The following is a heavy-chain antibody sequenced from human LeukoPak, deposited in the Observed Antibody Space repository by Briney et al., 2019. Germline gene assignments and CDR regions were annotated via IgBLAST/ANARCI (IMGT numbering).Heavy chain of an antibody. CDR1: GYTFTSYG. CDR3: ARDNSKVYYFDY. J-gene: IGHJ4*02. CDR2: ISAHNGNT. V-gene: IGHV1-18*01. Sequence: ASVKVSCKASGYTFTSYGISWVRQAPGQGLEWMGWISAHNGNTNYAQKLQGRVTMTTDTSTSTAYMELRSLRSDDTAVYYCARDNSKVYYFDYWGQGTLVTVSS. D-gene: IGHD2/OR15-2a*01.